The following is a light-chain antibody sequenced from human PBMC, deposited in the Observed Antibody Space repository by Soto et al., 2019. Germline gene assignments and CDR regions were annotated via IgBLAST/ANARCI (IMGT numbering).Light chain of an antibody. CDR2: WAS. J-gene: IGKJ1*01. CDR3: QQYYTTPPT. CDR1: QSVLFSINQKNY. Sequence: DIVMTQSPDSLTVSLGERATINCKSSQSVLFSINQKNYLAWYHQKPGQPPKLLIYWASIRESGVPTRFSGSGSGTNFTLTISSLQAEDAAVYYCQQYYTTPPTFGQGTKVDIK. V-gene: IGKV4-1*01.